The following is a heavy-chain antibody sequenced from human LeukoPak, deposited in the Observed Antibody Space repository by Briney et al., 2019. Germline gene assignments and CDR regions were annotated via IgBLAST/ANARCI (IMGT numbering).Heavy chain of an antibody. V-gene: IGHV1-18*01. CDR2: ISAYNGNT. CDR1: GGTFSSYA. D-gene: IGHD1-26*01. CDR3: ARTTLEVGATNGLAFDI. J-gene: IGHJ3*02. Sequence: ASVKVSCKASGGTFSSYAISWVRQAPGQGLEWMGWISAYNGNTNYAQKLQGRVTMTTDTSTSTAYMELRSLRSDDTAVYYCARTTLEVGATNGLAFDIWGQGTMVTVSS.